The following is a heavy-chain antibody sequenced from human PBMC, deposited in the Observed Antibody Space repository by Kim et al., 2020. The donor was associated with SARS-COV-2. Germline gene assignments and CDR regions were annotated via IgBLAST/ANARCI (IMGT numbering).Heavy chain of an antibody. Sequence: ASVKVSCKASGYTFTSYGISWVRQAPGQGLEWMGRISAYNGNTDYAQRLQGRVTMTTDTSTSTAYMELRSLRSDDTAVYYCARFVRGVIPYYYYGMDVWGQGTTVTVSS. J-gene: IGHJ6*02. D-gene: IGHD3-10*02. CDR1: GYTFTSYG. CDR3: ARFVRGVIPYYYYGMDV. V-gene: IGHV1-18*04. CDR2: ISAYNGNT.